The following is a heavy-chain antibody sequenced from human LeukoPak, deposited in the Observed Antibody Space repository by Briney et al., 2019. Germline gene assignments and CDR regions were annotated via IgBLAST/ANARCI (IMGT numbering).Heavy chain of an antibody. CDR2: ISSSGSTI. J-gene: IGHJ6*03. D-gene: IGHD3-10*01. CDR3: ARAKYGSGSSYYYYYYMDV. CDR1: GFTFSSYE. Sequence: GGSLRLSCAASGFTFSSYEMNWVRQAPGKGLEWVSYISSSGSTIYYADSVKGRFTISRDNAKNSLYLQMNSLRAEDTAVYYCARAKYGSGSSYYYYYYMDVWGKGTTVTISS. V-gene: IGHV3-48*03.